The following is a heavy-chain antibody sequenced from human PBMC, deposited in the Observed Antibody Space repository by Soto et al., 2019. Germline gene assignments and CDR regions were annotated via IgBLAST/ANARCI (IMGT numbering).Heavy chain of an antibody. D-gene: IGHD3-22*01. V-gene: IGHV3-9*01. CDR3: AKDVGSYYYDTSAYLYDY. Sequence: GGSLRLSCVGSGFIFEDFAMNWVRQVPGKGLEWVSGISWNSATLAYADSVKGRFIVSRDNAKNILYLQMNSLRAEDAALYYCAKDVGSYYYDTSAYLYDYWGQGTLVTVS. J-gene: IGHJ4*02. CDR1: GFIFEDFA. CDR2: ISWNSATL.